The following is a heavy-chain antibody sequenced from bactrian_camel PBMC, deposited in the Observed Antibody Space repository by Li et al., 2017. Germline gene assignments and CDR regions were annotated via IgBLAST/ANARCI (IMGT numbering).Heavy chain of an antibody. V-gene: IGHV3S40*01. CDR2: INSRTDGST. D-gene: IGHD5*01. CDR1: GFTFRTTD. J-gene: IGHJ4*01. Sequence: VQLVESGGGLVQPGGSLTLSCAASGFTFRTTDMSWVRQAPGKGLEWVSGINSRTDGSTVYSESVKGRFTISIDNAKSTLYLQMNNLRADDTATYYCAIGLFADFGLGRGTQVTVS.